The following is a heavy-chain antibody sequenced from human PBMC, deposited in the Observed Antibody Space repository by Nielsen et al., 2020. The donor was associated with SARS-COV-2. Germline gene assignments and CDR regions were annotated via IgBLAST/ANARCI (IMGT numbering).Heavy chain of an antibody. J-gene: IGHJ6*02. Sequence: ASVNVSCKASGYTLTSYEINWVRQATGQGLEWMGWMNPNSGNTGYAQKFQCRVTMTRNTSISTAYMELSSLRSEDTAVYYCARGPDRQRVLRYFDWGRYGMDVWGQGTTVTVSS. CDR3: ARGPDRQRVLRYFDWGRYGMDV. CDR2: MNPNSGNT. V-gene: IGHV1-8*01. CDR1: GYTLTSYE. D-gene: IGHD3-9*01.